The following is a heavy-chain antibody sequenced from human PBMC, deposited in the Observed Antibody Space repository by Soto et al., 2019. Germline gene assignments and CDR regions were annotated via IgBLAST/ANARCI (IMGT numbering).Heavy chain of an antibody. CDR2: ISAYNGNT. D-gene: IGHD3-10*01. J-gene: IGHJ5*02. CDR3: ARDRGFGVFFINLNWFDP. V-gene: IGHV1-18*01. CDR1: GYTFTSYG. Sequence: QVQLVQSGAEVKKPGASVKVSCKASGYTFTSYGISWVRQAPGQGLEWMGWISAYNGNTNYAQKLQGRVTMTTDTATSTAYMELRSLRSDYTSVYYCARDRGFGVFFINLNWFDPWGQGTLVSVSS.